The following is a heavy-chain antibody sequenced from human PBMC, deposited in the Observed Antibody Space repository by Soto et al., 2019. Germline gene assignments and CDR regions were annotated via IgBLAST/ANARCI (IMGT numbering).Heavy chain of an antibody. Sequence: EVQLVESGGGLVQPGGSLRLSCAASGFTFSSYSMNWVRQAPGKGLEWVSYISSSSSTIYYADSVKGRFTISRDNAKNSLYRQMNSLRDEDTAVYYCARSWLSYGPYYYFGYWGQGTLVTVSS. CDR2: ISSSSSTI. CDR1: GFTFSSYS. D-gene: IGHD5-18*01. CDR3: ARSWLSYGPYYYFGY. J-gene: IGHJ4*02. V-gene: IGHV3-48*02.